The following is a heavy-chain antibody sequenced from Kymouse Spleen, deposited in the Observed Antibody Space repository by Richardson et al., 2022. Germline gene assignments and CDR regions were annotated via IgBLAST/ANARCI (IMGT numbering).Heavy chain of an antibody. Sequence: QLQLQESGPGLVKPSETLSLTCTVSGGSISSSSYYWGWIRQPPGKGLEWIGSIYYSGSTYYNPSLKSRVTISVDTSKNQFSLKLSSVTAADTAVYYCARKGVGATRSFDYWGQGTLVTVSS. CDR3: ARKGVGATRSFDY. CDR1: GGSISSSSYY. J-gene: IGHJ4*02. V-gene: IGHV4-39*01. D-gene: IGHD1-26*01. CDR2: IYYSGST.